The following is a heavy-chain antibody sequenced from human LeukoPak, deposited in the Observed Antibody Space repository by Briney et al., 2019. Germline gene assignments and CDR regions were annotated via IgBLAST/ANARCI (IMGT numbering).Heavy chain of an antibody. V-gene: IGHV1-46*01. CDR2: INPSGGST. CDR3: AREDSTMVRGALDY. D-gene: IGHD3-10*01. CDR1: GYTFTIYY. Sequence: GASVKVSCEASGYTFTIYYLHCVRQAPGQGLEWRGIINPSGGSTSYAQKFQGRVTMTSDTSTSKVYMGLSSLRSEDTAVYYCAREDSTMVRGALDYWGQGTLVTVSS. J-gene: IGHJ4*02.